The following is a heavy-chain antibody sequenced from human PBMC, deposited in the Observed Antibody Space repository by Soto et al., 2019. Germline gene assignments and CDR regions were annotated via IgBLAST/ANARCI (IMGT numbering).Heavy chain of an antibody. V-gene: IGHV1-2*02. CDR2: INPNSGGT. J-gene: IGHJ4*02. CDR3: ARDPGNNSGSYPDY. CDR1: GYTFTGYY. Sequence: ASVKVSCKASGYTFTGYYMHWVRQAPGQGLEWMGWINPNSGGTNYAQKFQGRVTMTRDTSISTAYMVLSRLRSDDTAVYYCARDPGNNSGSYPDYWGQGTLVTVSS. D-gene: IGHD1-26*01.